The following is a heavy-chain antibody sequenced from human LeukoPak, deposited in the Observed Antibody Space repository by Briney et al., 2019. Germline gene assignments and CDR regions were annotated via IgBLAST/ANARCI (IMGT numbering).Heavy chain of an antibody. V-gene: IGHV3-30*18. Sequence: GRSLRLSCAASGFTFSSYGMHWVRQAPGKGLEWVAVISYDGSNKYYADSVKGRFTISRDNSKNTLYLQMNSLRAEDTAVYYCAKNGGLRYFDLYLGYWGQGTLVTVSS. J-gene: IGHJ4*02. CDR2: ISYDGSNK. D-gene: IGHD3-9*01. CDR1: GFTFSSYG. CDR3: AKNGGLRYFDLYLGY.